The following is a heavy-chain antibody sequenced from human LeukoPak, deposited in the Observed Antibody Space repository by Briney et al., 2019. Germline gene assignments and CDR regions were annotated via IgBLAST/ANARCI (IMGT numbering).Heavy chain of an antibody. J-gene: IGHJ4*02. CDR2: ISSSSSYI. Sequence: GGSLRLSCAAPGFTFSSYSMNWVRQAPGKGLEWVSSISSSSSYIYYADSVKGRFTISRDNAKNSLYLQMNSLRAEDTAVYYCARDEARGPFDYWGQGTLVTVSS. D-gene: IGHD6-6*01. CDR1: GFTFSSYS. CDR3: ARDEARGPFDY. V-gene: IGHV3-21*01.